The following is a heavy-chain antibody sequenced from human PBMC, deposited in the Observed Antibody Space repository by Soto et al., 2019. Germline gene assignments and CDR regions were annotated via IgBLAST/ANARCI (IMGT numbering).Heavy chain of an antibody. CDR3: AMGYSRSWYSDLTYYYYGMDV. Sequence: GASVKVSCKASGYTFTSYDINWVRQATGQGLEWMGWMNPNSGNTGYAQKFQGRVTMTRNTSISTAYMELSSLRSEDTAVYYCAMGYSRSWYSDLTYYYYGMDVWGQGTTVTVSS. D-gene: IGHD6-13*01. V-gene: IGHV1-8*01. J-gene: IGHJ6*02. CDR1: GYTFTSYD. CDR2: MNPNSGNT.